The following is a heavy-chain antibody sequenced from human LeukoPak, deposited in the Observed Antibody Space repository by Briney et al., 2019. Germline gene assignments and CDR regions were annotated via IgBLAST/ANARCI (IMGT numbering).Heavy chain of an antibody. J-gene: IGHJ6*02. D-gene: IGHD3-10*01. Sequence: GRSLRLSCAASGFTFDDYAMHWVRQAPGKGLEWVSGISWNSGSIGCADSVKGRFTISRDNAKNSLYLQMNSLRAEDTALYYCAKDAYYYGSGSLSGRYGMDVWGQGTTVTVSS. V-gene: IGHV3-9*01. CDR2: ISWNSGSI. CDR1: GFTFDDYA. CDR3: AKDAYYYGSGSLSGRYGMDV.